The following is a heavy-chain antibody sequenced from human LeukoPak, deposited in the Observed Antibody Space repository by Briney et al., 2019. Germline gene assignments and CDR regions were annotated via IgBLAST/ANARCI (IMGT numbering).Heavy chain of an antibody. CDR1: GWSFSCYY. J-gene: IGHJ4*02. CDR3: ARHYGP. Sequence: SETLSLTCAVSGWSFSCYYWSWIRQPPGKGLEWIGEINHSGSTNYNPSLKSRVTISVDTSKNQFSLKLSSVTAADTAVYYCARHYGPWGQGTLVTVSS. D-gene: IGHD3-16*01. V-gene: IGHV4-34*01. CDR2: INHSGST.